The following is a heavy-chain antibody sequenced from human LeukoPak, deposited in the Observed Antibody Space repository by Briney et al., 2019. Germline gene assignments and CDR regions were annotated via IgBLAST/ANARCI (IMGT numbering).Heavy chain of an antibody. Sequence: PSETLSLTCGVYGGSFSGYYWTRIRQPPGKGLEWIGEINHSGSTNYNPPLKSRVTISVDTSQNQLFLKLTSVTAADTAVYYCAIPSPNCSGGSCYGYWGQGTLVTVSS. CDR3: AIPSPNCSGGSCYGY. CDR1: GGSFSGYY. D-gene: IGHD2-15*01. CDR2: INHSGST. J-gene: IGHJ4*02. V-gene: IGHV4-34*01.